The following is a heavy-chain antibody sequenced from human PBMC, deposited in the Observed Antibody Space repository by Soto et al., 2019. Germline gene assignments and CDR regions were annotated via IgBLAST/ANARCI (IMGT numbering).Heavy chain of an antibody. V-gene: IGHV3-33*01. CDR3: ARHTSINYYDSSGYYGSFDY. J-gene: IGHJ4*02. CDR2: IWYDGSNK. Sequence: ESGGGVVQPGRSLRLSCAASGFSFSTYGMHWVRQAPGKGLEWVAVIWYDGSNKYYADSVKGRFTISRDNSKNTLYLQMNSPRAEDTAVYYCARHTSINYYDSSGYYGSFDYWGQGTLVTVSS. CDR1: GFSFSTYG. D-gene: IGHD3-22*01.